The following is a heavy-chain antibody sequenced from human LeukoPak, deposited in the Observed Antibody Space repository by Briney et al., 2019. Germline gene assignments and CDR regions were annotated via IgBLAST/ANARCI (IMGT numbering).Heavy chain of an antibody. CDR1: GGSISSGDHY. J-gene: IGHJ4*02. CDR2: IYYSGTT. CDR3: AAYRGAHHKTFDY. V-gene: IGHV4-39*01. D-gene: IGHD1-26*01. Sequence: PSETLSLTCTVSGGSISSGDHYWGWIRQPPGKGLEWIGNIYYSGTTYYNPSLKSRVTISVDTSKNQFSLKLSSVTAADTAVYYCAAYRGAHHKTFDYWGRGTLVTVSS.